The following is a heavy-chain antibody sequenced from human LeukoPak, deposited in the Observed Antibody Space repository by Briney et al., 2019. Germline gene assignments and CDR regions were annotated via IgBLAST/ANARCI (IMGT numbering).Heavy chain of an antibody. J-gene: IGHJ4*02. V-gene: IGHV1-69*04. Sequence: SVKVSCKASGGTFSSYTISWVRQAPGQGLEWMGRIIPILGIANYAQKFEGRVTITADKSTSTAYMELSSLRSEDTAVYYCARDPRIKDHSSGYDDYWGQGTLVTVSS. CDR2: IIPILGIA. CDR3: ARDPRIKDHSSGYDDY. D-gene: IGHD3-22*01. CDR1: GGTFSSYT.